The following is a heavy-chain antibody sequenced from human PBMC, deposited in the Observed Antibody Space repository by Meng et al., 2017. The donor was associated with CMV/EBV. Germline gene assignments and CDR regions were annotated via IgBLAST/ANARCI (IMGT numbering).Heavy chain of an antibody. J-gene: IGHJ4*02. CDR2: MNPYSGNT. CDR3: ARDDGYNEVYFDY. Sequence: ASVKVSCKASGYTFTDYDVNWVRQAAGQGLEWMGWMNPYSGNTGYAQKFQGRVTVTRNTSISTAYMELSSLRAEDTAVYYCARDDGYNEVYFDYWGQGTLVTVSS. D-gene: IGHD5-24*01. V-gene: IGHV1-8*03. CDR1: GYTFTDYD.